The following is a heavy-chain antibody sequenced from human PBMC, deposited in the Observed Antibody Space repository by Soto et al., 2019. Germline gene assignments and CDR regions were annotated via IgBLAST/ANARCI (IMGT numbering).Heavy chain of an antibody. Sequence: SETLSLTCAVYIGSFSGYYWTWIRQSPGKGLEWIGEINHSGSTNYDPSLKSRVTISADTSKNQFSLKLTSVTAADTATYYCARPSGSYSTDAFDIWGQGTMVTVSS. V-gene: IGHV4-34*01. J-gene: IGHJ3*02. CDR1: IGSFSGYY. D-gene: IGHD1-26*01. CDR2: INHSGST. CDR3: ARPSGSYSTDAFDI.